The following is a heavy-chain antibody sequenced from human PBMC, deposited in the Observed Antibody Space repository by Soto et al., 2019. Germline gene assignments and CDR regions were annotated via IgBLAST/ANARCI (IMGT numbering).Heavy chain of an antibody. CDR1: GGSISSGDYY. D-gene: IGHD3-22*01. CDR2: VNHSGST. V-gene: IGHV4-61*08. Sequence: SATLALTCTVSGGSISSGDYYWSWIRQPPGKGLEWIGEVNHSGSTNYNPSLKSRVTISVDTSKNQFTLKLSSVTAADTAVYYCARLYYDSSGPISPWGQGTLVTVSS. CDR3: ARLYYDSSGPISP. J-gene: IGHJ5*02.